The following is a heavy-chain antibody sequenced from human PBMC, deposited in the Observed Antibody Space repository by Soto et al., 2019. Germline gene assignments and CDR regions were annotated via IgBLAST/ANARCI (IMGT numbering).Heavy chain of an antibody. Sequence: SETLSLTCTVSGGSIRSYCWSWNWQPPAKGLDWIGYIHYRGSTNFNPSLKSRVTISVDTSKNQSSLKLTSVTAADTPMYYCATEGGVRSPFDPWGHGTLVTVSS. J-gene: IGHJ5*02. CDR3: ATEGGVRSPFDP. D-gene: IGHD3-3*01. V-gene: IGHV4-59*01. CDR1: GGSIRSYC. CDR2: IHYRGST.